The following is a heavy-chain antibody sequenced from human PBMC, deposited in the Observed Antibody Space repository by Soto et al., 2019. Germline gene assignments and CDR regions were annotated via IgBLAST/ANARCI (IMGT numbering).Heavy chain of an antibody. V-gene: IGHV4-59*08. J-gene: IGHJ4*02. CDR1: GGSISSYY. CDR2: IYYSGST. CDR3: ARHFPGDYFDY. Sequence: SETLSLTCTVSGGSISSYYWSWIQQPPGKGLEWIGYIYYSGSTNYNPSLKSRVTISVDTSKNQFSLKLSSVTAADTAVHYCARHFPGDYFDYWGQGTLVTVSS.